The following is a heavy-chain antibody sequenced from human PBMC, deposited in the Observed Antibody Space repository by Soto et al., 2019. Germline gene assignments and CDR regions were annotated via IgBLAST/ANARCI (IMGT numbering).Heavy chain of an antibody. CDR3: AGDLGYDSSGYYETDAFDI. CDR1: GGSISSGGYY. CDR2: IYYSGST. Sequence: QVQLQESGPGLVKPSQTLSLTCTVSGGSISSGGYYWSWIRQHPGKGLEWIGYIYYSGSTYYNPSPKSRVTISVDTSKNPFSLKLSSVTAADTAVYYCAGDLGYDSSGYYETDAFDIWGQGTMVTVSS. J-gene: IGHJ3*02. V-gene: IGHV4-31*03. D-gene: IGHD3-22*01.